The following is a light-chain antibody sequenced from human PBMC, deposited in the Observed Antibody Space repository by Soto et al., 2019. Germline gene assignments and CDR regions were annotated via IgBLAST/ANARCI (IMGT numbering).Light chain of an antibody. Sequence: EIVMTQSPVTLSGSPGEKATLSCRASQHIRTDLAWYQQKPGQAPRLLIYGASARATGVPARFSGSGSGTEFTLTINSLQPEDFAVYYCQQYTAWPPWTFVQGTKVEFK. V-gene: IGKV3-15*01. CDR1: QHIRTD. CDR3: QQYTAWPPWT. CDR2: GAS. J-gene: IGKJ1*01.